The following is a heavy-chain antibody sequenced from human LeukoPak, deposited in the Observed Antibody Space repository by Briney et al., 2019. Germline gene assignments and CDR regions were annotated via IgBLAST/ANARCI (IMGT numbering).Heavy chain of an antibody. CDR2: IYYSEST. J-gene: IGHJ6*02. CDR3: ARLGRGSNWPTNGMDV. Sequence: SETLSLTCIVSGDSITSYYWSWIRQPPGKGLEWIGYIYYSESTNYNPPLKSRVTISLDTSKNQLSLNLRSVTAADTAVYYCARLGRGSNWPTNGMDVWGQGTTVTVSS. D-gene: IGHD6-13*01. CDR1: GDSITSYY. V-gene: IGHV4-59*01.